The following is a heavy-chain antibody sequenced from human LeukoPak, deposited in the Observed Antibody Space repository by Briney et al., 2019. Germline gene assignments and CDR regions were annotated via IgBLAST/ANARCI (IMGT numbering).Heavy chain of an antibody. J-gene: IGHJ6*02. CDR1: GFIFTNYF. V-gene: IGHV3-7*01. CDR2: IKQDGSEK. D-gene: IGHD6-13*01. Sequence: GGSLRLSCAASGFIFTNYFMSWVRQAPGKGLEWVASIKQDGSEKYYVDSVKGRFTIPRDNAKNSLYLQMNSLRAEDTAVYYCARPGYSSSWLASYYYGMDVWGQGTTVTVSS. CDR3: ARPGYSSSWLASYYYGMDV.